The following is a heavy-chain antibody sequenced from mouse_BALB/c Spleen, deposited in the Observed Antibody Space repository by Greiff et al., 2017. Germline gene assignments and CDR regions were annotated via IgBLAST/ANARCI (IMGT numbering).Heavy chain of an antibody. CDR1: GFSLTSYG. D-gene: IGHD1-1*01. V-gene: IGHV2-9*02. CDR2: IWAGGST. J-gene: IGHJ3*01. Sequence: VQLVESGPGLVAPSQSLSITCTVSGFSLTSYGVHWVRQPPGKGLEWLGVIWAGGSTNYNSALMSRLSISKDNSKSQVFLKMNSLQTDDTAMYYCARPYYYGSSPAWFAYWGQGTLVTVSA. CDR3: ARPYYYGSSPAWFAY.